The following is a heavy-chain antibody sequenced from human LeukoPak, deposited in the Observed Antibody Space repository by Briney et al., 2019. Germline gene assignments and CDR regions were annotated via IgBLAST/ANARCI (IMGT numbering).Heavy chain of an antibody. CDR2: ISHRGST. CDR1: GYSISNGYY. V-gene: IGHV4-38-2*02. D-gene: IGHD3-22*01. CDR3: ARGHPLTLNYDSSTYYDY. Sequence: PSETLSLTCTVSGYSISNGYYWGWIRQPPGKGLEWVGSISHRGSTYYNPSLKSRVTISVDTSKNQSSLKLSSVTAADTAMYYCARGHPLTLNYDSSTYYDYWGQGTLVTVSS. J-gene: IGHJ4*02.